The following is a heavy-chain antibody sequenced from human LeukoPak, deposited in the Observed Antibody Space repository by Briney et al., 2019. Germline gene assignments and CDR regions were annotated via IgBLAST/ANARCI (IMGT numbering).Heavy chain of an antibody. J-gene: IGHJ4*02. CDR3: AREPGADVPGTRAFDY. V-gene: IGHV4-39*02. CDR1: GGSISSSYYY. D-gene: IGHD2-21*01. Sequence: SSETLSLTCTVSGGSISSSYYYWGWIRQPPGKGLEWIGSIYSSGSTYYNPSLKSRVTISVDTSKNQFSLKLTSVTAADTAVYYCAREPGADVPGTRAFDYWGQGTLVIVSS. CDR2: IYSSGST.